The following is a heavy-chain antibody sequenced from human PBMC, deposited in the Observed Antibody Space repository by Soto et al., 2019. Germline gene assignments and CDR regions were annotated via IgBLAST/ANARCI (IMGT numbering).Heavy chain of an antibody. Sequence: QVQLQESGPGLVKPSETLSLTCTVSGDAISNYWWSWVRQPPGKGLEWIGNIHNSGSTNYSPFFTRRATLSIDMSNRPFSLKLSSVTAADTAVYYCATYRVPIIWGQGTLITVSS. D-gene: IGHD2-2*02. V-gene: IGHV4-59*01. CDR2: IHNSGST. CDR1: GDAISNYW. J-gene: IGHJ4*02. CDR3: ATYRVPII.